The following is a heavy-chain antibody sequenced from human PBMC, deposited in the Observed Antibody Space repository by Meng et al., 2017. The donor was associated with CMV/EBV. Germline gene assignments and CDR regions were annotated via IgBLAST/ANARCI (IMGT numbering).Heavy chain of an antibody. D-gene: IGHD3-22*01. J-gene: IGHJ4*02. CDR1: GFTFSSYD. CDR2: IGTAGDT. Sequence: GESLKISCAASGFTFSSYDMHWVRQATGKGLEWVSAIGTAGDTYYPGSVKGRFTISRENAKNSLYLQMNSLRAGDTAVYYCARLQDSSGYYRVVVTIDYWGQGTLVTVSS. V-gene: IGHV3-13*01. CDR3: ARLQDSSGYYRVVVTIDY.